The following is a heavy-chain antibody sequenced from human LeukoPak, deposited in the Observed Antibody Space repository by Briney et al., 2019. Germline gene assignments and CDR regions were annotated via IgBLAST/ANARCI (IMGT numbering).Heavy chain of an antibody. CDR3: ARESSGWHPDWFDP. Sequence: GSLRLPCAASGFAFRSYGMHWVRQAPGKRLDWVAFIRYDGSNKYYADSVKGRFTISRDNSKNTLYLQMNSLRAEDTAVYYCARESSGWHPDWFDPWGQGTLVTVSS. J-gene: IGHJ5*02. V-gene: IGHV3-30*02. CDR1: GFAFRSYG. D-gene: IGHD6-19*01. CDR2: IRYDGSNK.